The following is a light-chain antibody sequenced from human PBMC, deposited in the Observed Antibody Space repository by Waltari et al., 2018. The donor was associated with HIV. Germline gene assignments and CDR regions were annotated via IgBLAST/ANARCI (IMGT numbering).Light chain of an antibody. J-gene: IGLJ1*01. V-gene: IGLV3-21*04. Sequence: SYVLTQPPSVSVAPGKTARITCGGNNIGSKSVHWYQQKPGQAPGLVIYDDGDRPSGIPERFSGSNSGNTATLTISRVEAGDEADYYCQVWYSSSDHYVFGTGTKVTVL. CDR1: NIGSKS. CDR3: QVWYSSSDHYV. CDR2: DDG.